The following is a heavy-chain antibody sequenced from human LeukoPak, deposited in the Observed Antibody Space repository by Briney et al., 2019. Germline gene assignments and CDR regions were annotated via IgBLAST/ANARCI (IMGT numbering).Heavy chain of an antibody. CDR1: GGSISSSNW. CDR2: TYHSGST. V-gene: IGHV4-4*02. Sequence: SETLSLTCAVSGGSISSSNWWTWVRQPPGKGLEWIGETYHSGSTNYNPSLKGRVTISVDKSKHQFSLKLSSVTAADTAVYYCARTGDWSYFDYWGQGTLVTVSS. J-gene: IGHJ4*02. CDR3: ARTGDWSYFDY. D-gene: IGHD2-21*02.